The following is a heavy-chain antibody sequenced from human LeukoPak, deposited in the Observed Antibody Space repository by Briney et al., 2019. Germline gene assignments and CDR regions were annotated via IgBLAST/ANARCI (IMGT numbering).Heavy chain of an antibody. Sequence: GGSLRLSCAASGFTFSTYSMNWVRQAPGKGLEWVSSISSSGSYIYYADSVKGRFTISRDNYKNTLNLQMSSLRAEDTAVYYCVVSYLYAFDIWGQGTMVTVSS. CDR2: ISSSGSYI. J-gene: IGHJ3*02. D-gene: IGHD5-18*01. CDR3: VVSYLYAFDI. CDR1: GFTFSTYS. V-gene: IGHV3-21*01.